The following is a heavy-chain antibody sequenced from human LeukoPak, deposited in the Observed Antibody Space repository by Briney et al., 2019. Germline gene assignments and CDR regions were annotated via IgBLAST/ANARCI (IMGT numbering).Heavy chain of an antibody. J-gene: IGHJ4*02. CDR3: AKFPQMVRGVTPFDY. CDR1: GFTFSSNG. D-gene: IGHD3-10*01. Sequence: GGSLRLSCVASGFTFSSNGMHWVRQAPGKGLEWVAVIWYDGSNKYYADSVKGRFTISRDNSKNTLYLQMNSLRAEDTAVYYCAKFPQMVRGVTPFDYWGQGTLVTVSS. V-gene: IGHV3-30*02. CDR2: IWYDGSNK.